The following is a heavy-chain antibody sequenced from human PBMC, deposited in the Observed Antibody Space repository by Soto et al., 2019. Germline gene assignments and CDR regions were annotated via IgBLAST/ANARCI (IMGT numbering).Heavy chain of an antibody. V-gene: IGHV3-74*01. D-gene: IGHD5-12*01. CDR3: ALQNHYSGYDYSDNWFDP. J-gene: IGHJ5*02. Sequence: GGSLRLSCAASGVTFSSYWMHWVRQAPGKGLVWVSRINSDGSSTSYADSVKGRFTISRDNAKNTLYLQMNSLRAEDTAVYYCALQNHYSGYDYSDNWFDPWGQGTLVTVSS. CDR2: INSDGSST. CDR1: GVTFSSYW.